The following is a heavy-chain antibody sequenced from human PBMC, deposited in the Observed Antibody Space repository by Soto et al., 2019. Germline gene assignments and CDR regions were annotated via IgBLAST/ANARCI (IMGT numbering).Heavy chain of an antibody. CDR3: VSPHSESSNAFDL. J-gene: IGHJ5*02. D-gene: IGHD3-10*01. CDR1: GFSFSHYA. CDR2: ISYDGENQ. Sequence: GGSLRLSCAASGFSFSHYAMHWVRQPPGKGLEWVALISYDGENQYFTDSVRGRFTISRDNSKTAVYLEMSDLRLDDTATYYCVSPHSESSNAFDLWGQGTLVTVSS. V-gene: IGHV3-30*04.